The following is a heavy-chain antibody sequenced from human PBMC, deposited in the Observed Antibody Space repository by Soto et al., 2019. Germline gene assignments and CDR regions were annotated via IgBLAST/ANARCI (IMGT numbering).Heavy chain of an antibody. Sequence: GGSLRLSCAASGFTFSSYAMSWVRQAPGKGLEWVSAISGSGSTTDYADSVRGRFTISRDNSKKTVYLQMNSLRAEDTAVYYCAKDAKYSSSWYYFDYWGQGTRVTVSS. D-gene: IGHD6-13*01. V-gene: IGHV3-23*01. CDR2: ISGSGSTT. CDR1: GFTFSSYA. J-gene: IGHJ4*02. CDR3: AKDAKYSSSWYYFDY.